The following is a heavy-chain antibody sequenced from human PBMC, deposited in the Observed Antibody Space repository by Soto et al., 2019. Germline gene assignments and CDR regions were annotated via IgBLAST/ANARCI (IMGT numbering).Heavy chain of an antibody. CDR1: GYTVTGYY. Sequence: ASVKVSCKASGYTVTGYYMHWVRQAPGQGLEWMGWINPNSGGTNYAQKFQGWVTMTRDTSISTAYMELSRLRSDDTAVYYCARDNSPFITGTLRHSYGTGVWGKGTTVTVSS. J-gene: IGHJ6*04. CDR3: ARDNSPFITGTLRHSYGTGV. V-gene: IGHV1-2*04. D-gene: IGHD1-20*01. CDR2: INPNSGGT.